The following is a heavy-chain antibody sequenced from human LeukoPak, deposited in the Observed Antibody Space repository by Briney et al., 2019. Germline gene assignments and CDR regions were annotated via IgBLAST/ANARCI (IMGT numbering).Heavy chain of an antibody. D-gene: IGHD1-26*01. V-gene: IGHV3-66*02. J-gene: IGHJ4*02. CDR1: GFTVGNNY. CDR2: IYSDGST. CDR3: ARDPGGGPTHGY. Sequence: GGSLRLSCAASGFTVGNNYMSWVRQAPGEGLEWVSVIYSDGSTYYADSVKARSTISRDNSKNTLYLQMNSLRADDTAVYYCARDPGGGPTHGYWGQGTLVTVSS.